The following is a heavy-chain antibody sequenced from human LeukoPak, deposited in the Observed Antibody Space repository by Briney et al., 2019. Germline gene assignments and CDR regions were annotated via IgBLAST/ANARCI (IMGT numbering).Heavy chain of an antibody. D-gene: IGHD2-2*02. CDR1: GFTSSNYA. V-gene: IGHV3-23*01. CDR3: ARAFTTIPPRFDY. Sequence: GGSLRLSCAASGFTSSNYAMSWVRQAPGKGLEWVSAISGSGSNTYYADSVKGRFTISRDNSKNTLYLQMNSLRAEDTAMYYCARAFTTIPPRFDYWGQGPLVTVSS. J-gene: IGHJ4*02. CDR2: ISGSGSNT.